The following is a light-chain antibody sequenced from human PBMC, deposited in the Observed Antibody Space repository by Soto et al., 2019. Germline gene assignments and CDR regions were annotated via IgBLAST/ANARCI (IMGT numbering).Light chain of an antibody. V-gene: IGKV1-39*01. CDR2: AAS. Sequence: DSHITSPPPSPSPSVGELLTLTCLASQSISSYLNWYQQKAGKAPKLLIYAASSLQGGVPSRFSGSGSGTDFTLTISSLQPEDFATYYCKQSYSSPPTFGKWSKVDIK. J-gene: IGKJ1*01. CDR3: KQSYSSPPT. CDR1: QSISSY.